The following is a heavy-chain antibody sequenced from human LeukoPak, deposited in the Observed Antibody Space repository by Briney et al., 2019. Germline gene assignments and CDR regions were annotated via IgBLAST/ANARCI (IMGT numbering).Heavy chain of an antibody. J-gene: IGHJ5*02. D-gene: IGHD3-10*01. Sequence: GASVKVSCKASGYTFTSYDINWVRQATGQGLEWMGWMNPNSGNTGYAQKFQGRVTMTRNTSISSAYMELSSLRSEDTAVYYCARGGGAFYYGSGADFGFDPWGQGTLVTVSS. CDR3: ARGGGAFYYGSGADFGFDP. V-gene: IGHV1-8*01. CDR1: GYTFTSYD. CDR2: MNPNSGNT.